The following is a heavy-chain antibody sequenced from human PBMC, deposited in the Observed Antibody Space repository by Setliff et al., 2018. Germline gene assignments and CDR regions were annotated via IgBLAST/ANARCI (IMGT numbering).Heavy chain of an antibody. D-gene: IGHD3-3*01. CDR1: GYTFTSYA. CDR3: ARDTYIGDFWSGYYIQGRFDP. Sequence: ASVKVSCKASGYTFTSYAMHWVRQAPGQRLEWMGWINAGNGNTKYSQKSQGRVTITRDTSASTAYMELSSLRSEDTAVYYCARDTYIGDFWSGYYIQGRFDPWGQGTLVTVSS. V-gene: IGHV1-3*01. J-gene: IGHJ5*02. CDR2: INAGNGNT.